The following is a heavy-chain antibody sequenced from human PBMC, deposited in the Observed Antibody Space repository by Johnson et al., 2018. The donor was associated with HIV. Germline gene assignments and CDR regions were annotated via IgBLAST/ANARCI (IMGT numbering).Heavy chain of an antibody. V-gene: IGHV3-15*01. Sequence: VQLVESGGGLIQPGGSLRLSCAASGFTVSSNYMSWVRQAPGKGLEWVGRIRSKTAGGTIEYAAPVKGRFTISRDDSKDTLYLQMNSLKIEDTAVYYCATDHPTAPLFIMNAFDIWGQGTMVPVSS. CDR2: IRSKTAGGTI. CDR3: ATDHPTAPLFIMNAFDI. J-gene: IGHJ3*02. CDR1: GFTVSSNY. D-gene: IGHD3-16*01.